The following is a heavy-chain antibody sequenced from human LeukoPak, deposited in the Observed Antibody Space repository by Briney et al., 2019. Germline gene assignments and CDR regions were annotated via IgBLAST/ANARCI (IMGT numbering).Heavy chain of an antibody. D-gene: IGHD3-10*01. V-gene: IGHV3-21*01. CDR3: ARGPLGYYGSGSYYYFDY. CDR1: GFTFSSYS. J-gene: IGHJ4*02. CDR2: ISSSSSYI. Sequence: PGGSLRLSCAASGFTFSSYSMNWVRQAPGKGLEWVSSISSSSSYIYYVDSVKGRFTISRDNAKNSLYLQMNSLRAEDTAVYYCARGPLGYYGSGSYYYFDYWGQGPLVTFSS.